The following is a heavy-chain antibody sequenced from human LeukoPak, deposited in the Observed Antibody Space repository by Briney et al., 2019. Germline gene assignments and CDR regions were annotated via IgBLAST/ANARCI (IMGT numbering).Heavy chain of an antibody. J-gene: IGHJ4*02. CDR1: GFTFSSYS. CDR3: ASYCSSTSCYAAHAGDY. V-gene: IGHV3-21*01. D-gene: IGHD2-2*01. Sequence: GGSLRLSCAASGFTFSSYSMNWVRQAPGKGLEWVSSISSSSSYIYYADSVKGRFTISRDNAKNSLYLQMNSLRAEDTAVYYCASYCSSTSCYAAHAGDYWGQGTLVTVSS. CDR2: ISSSSSYI.